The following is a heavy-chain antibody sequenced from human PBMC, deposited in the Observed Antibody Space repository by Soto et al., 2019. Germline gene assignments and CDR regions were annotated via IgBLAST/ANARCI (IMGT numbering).Heavy chain of an antibody. V-gene: IGHV4-39*01. CDR3: AGVRREYSGYDDGRYQF. CDR2: IYYSGST. Sequence: SDTLSLTCTVSGGSISSSSYYWGWIRQPPGKGLEWIGSIYYSGSTYYNPSLKSRVTISVDTSKNQFSLKLSSVTAADTAVYYCAGVRREYSGYDDGRYQFRGQGTLVTVSS. J-gene: IGHJ4*02. CDR1: GGSISSSSYY. D-gene: IGHD5-12*01.